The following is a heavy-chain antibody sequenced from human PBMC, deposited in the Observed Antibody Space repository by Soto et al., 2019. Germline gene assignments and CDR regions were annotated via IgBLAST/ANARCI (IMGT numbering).Heavy chain of an antibody. J-gene: IGHJ4*02. Sequence: PSETLSLTCTVSGGSVSRVSYYWSWIRQSPGKGLEWIGYVYYSGSTNYNPSLKSRVTISVDTSKNQFSLKQRSVTAADTAVYYCAASISIFGVVPFWGQGTLVTVSS. V-gene: IGHV4-61*01. CDR1: GGSVSRVSYY. D-gene: IGHD3-3*01. CDR2: VYYSGST. CDR3: AASISIFGVVPF.